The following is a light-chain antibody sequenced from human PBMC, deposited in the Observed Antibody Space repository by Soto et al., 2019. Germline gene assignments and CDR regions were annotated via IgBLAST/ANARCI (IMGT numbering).Light chain of an antibody. Sequence: DFVMTQTPDSLAVSLGEKATINCKSSPSVLSSSTNKNYLAWYQQRPGQPPKLLIYWASTRDSGVPDRFSGSGSGTDFTLTISSLQAEDVAVYYCQQYYSTPYTFGQGTQLEIK. CDR2: WAS. J-gene: IGKJ2*01. V-gene: IGKV4-1*01. CDR3: QQYYSTPYT. CDR1: PSVLSSSTNKNY.